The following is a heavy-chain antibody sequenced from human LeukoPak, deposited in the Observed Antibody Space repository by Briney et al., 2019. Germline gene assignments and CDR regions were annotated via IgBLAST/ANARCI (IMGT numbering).Heavy chain of an antibody. CDR1: GFTFDDYA. CDR3: AKDQLAYCGGDCYSPFDY. CDR2: ISWNSGSI. Sequence: GGSLRLSCAASGFTFDDYAMHWVRQAPGKGLEWVSGISWNSGSIGYADSVKGRFTISRDNAKNSLYLQMNSLRAEDTALYYCAKDQLAYCGGDCYSPFDYWGQGTLVTVSS. D-gene: IGHD2-21*02. J-gene: IGHJ4*02. V-gene: IGHV3-9*01.